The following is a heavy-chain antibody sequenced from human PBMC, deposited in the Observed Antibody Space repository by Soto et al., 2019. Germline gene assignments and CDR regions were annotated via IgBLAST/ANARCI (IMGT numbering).Heavy chain of an antibody. J-gene: IGHJ6*02. V-gene: IGHV3-9*01. D-gene: IGHD3-3*01. Sequence: GGSLRLSCAGSGFIFDDHAMHWVRQVPGRGLEWVSGISWDSGITDYGDSVKGRFTISRDNAKNSLYLQMNSLRPEDTAIYYCSKDDGGVWSAPRGGSYPYFGMDVGGQGTTVTVSS. CDR3: SKDDGGVWSAPRGGSYPYFGMDV. CDR2: ISWDSGIT. CDR1: GFIFDDHA.